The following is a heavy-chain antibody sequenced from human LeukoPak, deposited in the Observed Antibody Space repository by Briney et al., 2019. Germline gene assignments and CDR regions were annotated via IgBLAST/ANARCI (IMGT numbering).Heavy chain of an antibody. D-gene: IGHD5-12*01. CDR2: IYPGDSDT. CDR1: GYSFTSYW. Sequence: GESLKISCKGSGYSFTSYWIGWVRQMPGKGLEWMGIIYPGDSDTRYSPSFQGQVTISADKSIGTAYLQWSSLKASDTAMYYCATSSRLGYSGYDYFGMDVWGQGTTVTVSS. V-gene: IGHV5-51*01. CDR3: ATSSRLGYSGYDYFGMDV. J-gene: IGHJ6*02.